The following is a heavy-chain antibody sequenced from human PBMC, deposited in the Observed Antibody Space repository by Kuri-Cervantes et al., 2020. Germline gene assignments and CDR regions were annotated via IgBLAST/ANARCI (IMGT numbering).Heavy chain of an antibody. Sequence: GESLKISCAASGFTFDDYAMHWVRQAPGKGLEWVSGISGSGGSTYYADSVKGRFTISRDNVKNTLYMQMNSMKAEDTPVYYCAKYLVDSSGYYYTGFDYWGQGTLVTVSS. D-gene: IGHD3-22*01. V-gene: IGHV3-23*01. CDR1: GFTFDDYA. J-gene: IGHJ4*02. CDR3: AKYLVDSSGYYYTGFDY. CDR2: ISGSGGST.